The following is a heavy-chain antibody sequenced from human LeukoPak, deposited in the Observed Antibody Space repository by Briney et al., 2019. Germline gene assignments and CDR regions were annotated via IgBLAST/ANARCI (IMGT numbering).Heavy chain of an antibody. J-gene: IGHJ3*02. CDR2: TNHSGST. V-gene: IGHV4-34*01. CDR1: GGSFSGYY. D-gene: IGHD4-23*01. CDR3: ASPVAHDAFDI. Sequence: SETLSLTCAVYGGSFSGYYWSWIRQPPGEGLEWIGETNHSGSTNYNPSLKSRVTISVDTSKNQFSLKLSSVTAADTAVYYCASPVAHDAFDIWGQGTMVTVSS.